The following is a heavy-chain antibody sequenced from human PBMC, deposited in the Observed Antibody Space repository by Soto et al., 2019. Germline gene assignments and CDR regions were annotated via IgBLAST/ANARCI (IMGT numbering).Heavy chain of an antibody. V-gene: IGHV1-69*12. CDR1: GGTFSSYA. J-gene: IGHJ5*02. CDR3: ARAWPRYDSRERENWFDP. Sequence: QVQLVQSGAEVKKPGSSVKVSCKASGGTFSSYAISWVRQAPVQGLEWMGGIIPIFGTANYAQKFQGRVTITADESTSTAYMELSILRSEDTAVYYCARAWPRYDSRERENWFDPWGQGTPVTVSS. D-gene: IGHD3-22*01. CDR2: IIPIFGTA.